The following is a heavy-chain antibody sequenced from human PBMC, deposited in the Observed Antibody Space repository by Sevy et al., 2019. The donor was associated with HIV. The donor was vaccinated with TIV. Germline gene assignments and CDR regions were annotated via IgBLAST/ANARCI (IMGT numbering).Heavy chain of an antibody. CDR2: TRNKANSYTT. CDR1: GFTFSDHY. D-gene: IGHD5-12*01. CDR3: ARVGSGYNYDAFDI. J-gene: IGHJ3*02. Sequence: GESLKISCAASGFTFSDHYMDWVRQAPGKGLEWVGRTRNKANSYTTEYAASVKGRFTISRDDSKNSLYLQMNSLKTEDTAVYYCARVGSGYNYDAFDIWGQGTMVTVSS. V-gene: IGHV3-72*01.